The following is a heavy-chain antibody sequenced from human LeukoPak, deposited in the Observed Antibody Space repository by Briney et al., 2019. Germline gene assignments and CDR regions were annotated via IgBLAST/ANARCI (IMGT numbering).Heavy chain of an antibody. CDR2: MNPNSGNT. V-gene: IGHV1-8*03. CDR1: GYTFTSYD. Sequence: GASVKVSCKASGYTFTSYDINWVRRATGQGLEWMGWMNPNSGNTGYAQKFQGRVTITRNTSISTAYMELSSLRSEDTAVYYCARVPAASRQRYKVVKYYYYMDVWGKGTTVTVSS. J-gene: IGHJ6*03. D-gene: IGHD2-2*01. CDR3: ARVPAASRQRYKVVKYYYYMDV.